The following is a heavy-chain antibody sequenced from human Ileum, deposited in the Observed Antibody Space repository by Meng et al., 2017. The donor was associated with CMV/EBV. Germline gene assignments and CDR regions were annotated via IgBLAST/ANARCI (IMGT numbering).Heavy chain of an antibody. Sequence: GGSLRLSCAVSGFTFSSYAMSWVRQAPGQGLEWVSAISGSGGSTYYADSVKGRFTISRDNSKNTLYLQMDSLRAEDTAVYYCASLVVVVVAAQDGWFWFDPWGQGTLVTVSS. D-gene: IGHD2-15*01. J-gene: IGHJ5*02. CDR2: ISGSGGST. V-gene: IGHV3-23*01. CDR1: GFTFSSYA. CDR3: ASLVVVVVAAQDGWFWFDP.